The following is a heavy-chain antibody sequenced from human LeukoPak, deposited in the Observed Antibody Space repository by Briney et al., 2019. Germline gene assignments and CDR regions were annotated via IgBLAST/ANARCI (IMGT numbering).Heavy chain of an antibody. Sequence: ASAKVSCKASGYTFTSYGISWVRQAPGQGLEWMGWISAYNGNTNYAQKLQGRVTMTTDTSTSTAYMELRSLRSDDTAVYYCARDYGYYYDSRKYYFDYWGQGTLVTVSS. CDR1: GYTFTSYG. D-gene: IGHD3-22*01. V-gene: IGHV1-18*01. CDR2: ISAYNGNT. CDR3: ARDYGYYYDSRKYYFDY. J-gene: IGHJ4*02.